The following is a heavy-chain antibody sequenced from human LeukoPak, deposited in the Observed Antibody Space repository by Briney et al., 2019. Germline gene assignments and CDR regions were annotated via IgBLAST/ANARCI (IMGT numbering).Heavy chain of an antibody. D-gene: IGHD6-13*01. CDR1: GFTFSSYG. Sequence: GGSLRLSCAASGFTFSSYGMHWVRQAPGKGLEWVAVIWYDGSNKYYADSVKGRFTISRDNSKNTPYLQMNSLRAEDTAVYYCARESPPYSSSFMYFQHWGQGTLVTVSS. CDR2: IWYDGSNK. J-gene: IGHJ1*01. V-gene: IGHV3-33*01. CDR3: ARESPPYSSSFMYFQH.